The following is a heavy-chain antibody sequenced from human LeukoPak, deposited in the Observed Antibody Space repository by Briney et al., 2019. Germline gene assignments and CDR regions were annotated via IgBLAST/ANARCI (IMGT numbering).Heavy chain of an antibody. D-gene: IGHD3-22*01. V-gene: IGHV4-39*01. Sequence: PSGTLSLTCTVSGGSISSSSYYWGWIRQPPGKGLEWIGSIYYSGSTYYNPSLKSRVTISVDTSKNQFSLKLSSVTAADTAVYYCASRGDYYDSSGYYYFQHWGQGTLVTVSS. CDR1: GGSISSSSYY. CDR2: IYYSGST. J-gene: IGHJ1*01. CDR3: ASRGDYYDSSGYYYFQH.